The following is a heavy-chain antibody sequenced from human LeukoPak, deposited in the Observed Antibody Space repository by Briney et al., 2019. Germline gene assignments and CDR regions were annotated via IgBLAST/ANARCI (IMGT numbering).Heavy chain of an antibody. Sequence: PGGSLRLSCAASGFTFSNHWMHWVRQAPGKGLMWVSRISRGASRTDYADSVKGRFTISRDDAKNTLYLQVNSLRVEDTGVYFCARGGSDTAMAHDYWGQESWSLSPQ. CDR2: ISRGASRT. D-gene: IGHD5-18*01. V-gene: IGHV3-74*01. J-gene: IGHJ4*01. CDR3: ARGGSDTAMAHDY. CDR1: GFTFSNHW.